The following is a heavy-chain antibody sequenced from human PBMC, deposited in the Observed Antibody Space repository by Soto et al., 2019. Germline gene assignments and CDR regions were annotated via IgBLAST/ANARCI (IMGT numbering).Heavy chain of an antibody. CDR1: GFTFSSYA. Sequence: QVQLVESGGGVVQPGRSLRLSCAASGFTFSSYAMHWVRQAPGKGLEWVAVISYDGSNKYYADSVKGRFTISRDNSKNTLYLQMNSLRAEDTAVYYCARSRGRFSAFDIGGQGTMVTVSS. CDR2: ISYDGSNK. D-gene: IGHD3-16*01. J-gene: IGHJ3*02. CDR3: ARSRGRFSAFDI. V-gene: IGHV3-30-3*01.